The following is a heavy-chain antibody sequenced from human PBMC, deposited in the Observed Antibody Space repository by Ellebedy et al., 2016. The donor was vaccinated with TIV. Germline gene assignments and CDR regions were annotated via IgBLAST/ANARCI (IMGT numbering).Heavy chain of an antibody. J-gene: IGHJ3*02. CDR3: ARDGSYGDYLSPRHAFNM. Sequence: GESLKISCAASGFTFRSYWMSWVRQAPGKGLEWVGNINQDGSDKYYVDSVEGRFSISRDNAKNSLYLQMNSLRGEDTALYFCARDGSYGDYLSPRHAFNMWGQGTIVTVSS. CDR2: INQDGSDK. CDR1: GFTFRSYW. V-gene: IGHV3-7*01. D-gene: IGHD4-17*01.